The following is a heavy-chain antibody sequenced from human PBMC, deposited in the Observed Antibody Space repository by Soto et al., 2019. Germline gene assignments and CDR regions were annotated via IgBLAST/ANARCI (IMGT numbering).Heavy chain of an antibody. CDR1: GFTFSRFW. V-gene: IGHV3-7*01. CDR2: IKQDGSDK. J-gene: IGHJ6*02. CDR3: ARVLDYASQYYYYYGIDV. Sequence: HPGGSLRLSCAASGFTFSRFWMSWVRQAPGKGLEWVANIKQDGSDKYYVDSVKGRFTISRDNAKNSLYVQMNSLRAEDTAVYYCARVLDYASQYYYYYGIDVWGQGTTVTVSS. D-gene: IGHD4-17*01.